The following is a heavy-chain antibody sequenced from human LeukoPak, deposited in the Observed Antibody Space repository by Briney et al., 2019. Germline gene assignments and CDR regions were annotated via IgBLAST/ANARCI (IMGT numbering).Heavy chain of an antibody. CDR1: GFTFSSYA. CDR3: ARDLGTTGPSY. J-gene: IGHJ4*02. D-gene: IGHD1-1*01. Sequence: PGGSLRLSCAASGFTFSSYAMHWVRQAPGKGLEWVAVISYDGSNKYYADSVKGRFTISRDNSKNTLYLQMNSLRAEDTAVYYCARDLGTTGPSYWGQGTLVTVSS. CDR2: ISYDGSNK. V-gene: IGHV3-30*04.